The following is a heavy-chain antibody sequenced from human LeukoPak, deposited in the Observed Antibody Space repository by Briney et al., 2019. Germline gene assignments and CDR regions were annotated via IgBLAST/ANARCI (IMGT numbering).Heavy chain of an antibody. V-gene: IGHV4-59*12. D-gene: IGHD2-2*01. J-gene: IGHJ4*02. CDR1: GGSISSYY. CDR3: ARDEGSSYPFDY. CDR2: IYYSGST. Sequence: SETLSLTCTVSGGSISSYYWSWIRQPPGKGLEWIGYIYYSGSTNYNPSLKSRVTISEDPSKNQFSLNLSSVTAADTAVYFCARDEGSSYPFDYWGQGTLVTVSS.